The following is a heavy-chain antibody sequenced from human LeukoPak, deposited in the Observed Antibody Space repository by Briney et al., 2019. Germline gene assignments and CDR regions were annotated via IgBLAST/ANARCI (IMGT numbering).Heavy chain of an antibody. CDR2: ISGSSTYI. D-gene: IGHD2-15*01. Sequence: GGSLRLSCAASGFTFRTYTMNWVRQAPGQGLEWVASISGSSTYIFYADSVKGRFTISRDNAKNSLYLQMTSLRGEDTAVYYCPRVANGGTSRDFWGQGTLVTVSS. CDR3: PRVANGGTSRDF. J-gene: IGHJ4*02. CDR1: GFTFRTYT. V-gene: IGHV3-21*01.